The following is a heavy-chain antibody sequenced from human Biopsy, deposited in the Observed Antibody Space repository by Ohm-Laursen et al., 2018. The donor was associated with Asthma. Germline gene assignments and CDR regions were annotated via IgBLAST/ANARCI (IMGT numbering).Heavy chain of an antibody. CDR2: IWYDGSNK. D-gene: IGHD3-3*01. Sequence: SLRLSCAASGFTFSSYGMHWVRQAPGKGLEWVAVIWYDGSNKYYADSVKGRFTISRDNSKNTLYLQMNSLRAEDTAVYYCARAASTTVFWSGYSHNWFDPWGQGTLVTVSS. V-gene: IGHV3-33*01. CDR3: ARAASTTVFWSGYSHNWFDP. CDR1: GFTFSSYG. J-gene: IGHJ5*02.